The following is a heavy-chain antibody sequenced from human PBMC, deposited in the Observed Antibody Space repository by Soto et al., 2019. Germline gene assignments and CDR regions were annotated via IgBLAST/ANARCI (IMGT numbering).Heavy chain of an antibody. CDR1: GGSISSYY. D-gene: IGHD5-12*01. Sequence: SETLSLTCTVSGGSISSYYWSWIRQSPGKGLEWIGYIYYSGSTNYNPSLKSRVTISVDTSKNQFSLKLSSVTAADTAVYYCARNGGYDLYYFDYWGQGTLVTVSS. V-gene: IGHV4-59*08. CDR3: ARNGGYDLYYFDY. CDR2: IYYSGST. J-gene: IGHJ4*02.